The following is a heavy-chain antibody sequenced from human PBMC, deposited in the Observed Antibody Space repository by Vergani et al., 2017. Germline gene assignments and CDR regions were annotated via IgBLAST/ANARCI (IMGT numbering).Heavy chain of an antibody. Sequence: QVQLVQSGAEVKKPGASVKVSCKASGYTFTGYYMHWVRQAPGQGLEWMGWINPNSGSTNYAQKFQGRVTMTRDTSISTAYMELSRLRSDDTAVYYCARLYCSSTSCFEYFQHWGQGTLVTVSS. CDR1: GYTFTGYY. CDR2: INPNSGST. CDR3: ARLYCSSTSCFEYFQH. V-gene: IGHV1-2*02. J-gene: IGHJ1*01. D-gene: IGHD2-2*01.